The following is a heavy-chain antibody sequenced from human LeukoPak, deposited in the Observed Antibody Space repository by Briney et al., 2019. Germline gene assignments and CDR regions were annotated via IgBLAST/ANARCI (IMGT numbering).Heavy chain of an antibody. V-gene: IGHV3-11*01. D-gene: IGHD2-8*01. CDR1: GFTFSDYY. CDR3: AKRRYCTNGVCYLTDY. Sequence: GGSLRLSCAASGFTFSDYYMSWIRQAPGKGLEWVSYISSSATTMYYADSVKGRFTISRDNAKNSLCLQMNSLRAEDTAVYYCAKRRYCTNGVCYLTDYWGQGTLVTVSS. J-gene: IGHJ4*02. CDR2: ISSSATTM.